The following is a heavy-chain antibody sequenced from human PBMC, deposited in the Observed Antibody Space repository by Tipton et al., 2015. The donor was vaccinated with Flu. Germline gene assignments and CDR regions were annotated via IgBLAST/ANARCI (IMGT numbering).Heavy chain of an antibody. Sequence: TLSLTCAVSGGSITSSHWWSWIRQPPGKGLEWIGRIYTTGSTKYNPSLKSRVTISLDTSKNRFSLNLSSVAAADTAVYYCAREGPYSSAWYGLDAFDIWGQGTMVTVSS. CDR2: IYTTGST. D-gene: IGHD6-19*01. CDR3: AREGPYSSAWYGLDAFDI. J-gene: IGHJ3*02. CDR1: GGSITSSHW. V-gene: IGHV4-61*02.